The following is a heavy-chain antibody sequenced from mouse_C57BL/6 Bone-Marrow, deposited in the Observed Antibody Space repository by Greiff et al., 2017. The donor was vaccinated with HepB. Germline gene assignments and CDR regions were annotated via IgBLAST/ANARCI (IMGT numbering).Heavy chain of an antibody. D-gene: IGHD1-1*02. J-gene: IGHJ3*01. CDR3: ARGGYGVTRSEFAY. Sequence: VQLQQSGPELVKPGASVKIPCKASGYTFTDYNMDWVKQSHGKSLEWIGYINPNNGGTIYNQKFKGKATLTVDKSSSTAYMELRSLTSEDTAVYYCARGGYGVTRSEFAYWGQGTLVTVSA. CDR1: GYTFTDYN. CDR2: INPNNGGT. V-gene: IGHV1-18*01.